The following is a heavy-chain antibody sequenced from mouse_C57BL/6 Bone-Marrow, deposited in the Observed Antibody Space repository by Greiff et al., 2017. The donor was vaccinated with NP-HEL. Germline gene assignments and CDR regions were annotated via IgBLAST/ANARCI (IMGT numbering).Heavy chain of an antibody. CDR2: ISSGGDYI. CDR1: GFTFSSYA. Sequence: EVKLMESGEGLVKPGGSLKLSCAASGFTFSSYAMSWVRQTPEKRLEWVAYISSGGDYIYYADTVQGRFTISRDNARNTLYLQMSSLKSEDTAMYYCTRERVYGDYYFDYWGQGTTLTVSS. D-gene: IGHD1-1*01. V-gene: IGHV5-9-1*02. J-gene: IGHJ2*01. CDR3: TRERVYGDYYFDY.